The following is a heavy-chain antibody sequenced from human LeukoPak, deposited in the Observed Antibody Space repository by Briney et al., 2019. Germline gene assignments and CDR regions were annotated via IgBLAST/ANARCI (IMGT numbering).Heavy chain of an antibody. CDR2: ISYDGSNK. D-gene: IGHD5-12*01. CDR1: GFPLSSYA. V-gene: IGHV3-30*04. J-gene: IGHJ4*02. CDR3: ARDFRSSGYRGS. Sequence: GGSLRLPCAPSGFPLSSYAMHWVRQAPGKGLEWVAVISYDGSNKYYADSVKGRFTISRDNSKNTLYLQMNSLRAEDTAVYYCARDFRSSGYRGSWGQGTLVTVSS.